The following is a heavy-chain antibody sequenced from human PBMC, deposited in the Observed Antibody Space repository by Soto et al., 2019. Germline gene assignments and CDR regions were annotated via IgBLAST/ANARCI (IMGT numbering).Heavy chain of an antibody. J-gene: IGHJ1*01. CDR2: IYYSGST. D-gene: IGHD3-3*02. Sequence: SETLSLTCTVSGGSISSYYWSWIRQPPGKGLEWIGYIYYSGSTNYNPSLKSRVTISVDTSKTQFSLKVSSVTAADTAVYYCASAYPGLAFAYWGRGTPVPVSS. CDR3: ASAYPGLAFAY. CDR1: GGSISSYY. V-gene: IGHV4-59*01.